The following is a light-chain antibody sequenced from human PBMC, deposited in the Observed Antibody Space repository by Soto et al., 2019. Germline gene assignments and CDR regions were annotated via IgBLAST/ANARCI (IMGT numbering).Light chain of an antibody. CDR1: SGSVSTTYY. V-gene: IGLV8-61*01. Sequence: QAVVTQEPSFSVSPGGTVTLTCGLTSGSVSTTYYPSWYQQTPGQAPRTLIYSTNIRSSGVPDRFSGSILENKAALTITGAQADDESDYHCMRYMGGGLVVFGGGTKVTVL. J-gene: IGLJ2*01. CDR3: MRYMGGGLVV. CDR2: STN.